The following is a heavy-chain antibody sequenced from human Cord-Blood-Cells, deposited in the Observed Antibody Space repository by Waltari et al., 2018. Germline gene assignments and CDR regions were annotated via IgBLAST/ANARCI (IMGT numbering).Heavy chain of an antibody. V-gene: IGHV4-34*01. CDR2: INHSGST. CDR3: ARGIQSYGSGSYYNY. D-gene: IGHD3-10*01. CDR1: GGSFSGYY. J-gene: IGHJ4*02. Sequence: QVQLQQWGAGLLKPSETLSPTCAVYGGSFSGYYWSWIRQPPGKGLEWIGEINHSGSTNYNPSLKSRVTISADTSKNQFSLKLSSVTAADTAVYYCARGIQSYGSGSYYNYWGQGTLVTVSS.